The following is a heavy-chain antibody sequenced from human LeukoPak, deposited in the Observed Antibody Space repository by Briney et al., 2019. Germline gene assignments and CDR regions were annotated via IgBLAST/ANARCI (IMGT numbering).Heavy chain of an antibody. Sequence: GASVKVSCKASGYTSTSYDINWVRQATGQGLEWMGWMNPNSGNTGYAQKFQGRVTITRNTSISTAYMELSSLRSEDTAVYYCARLVVPAAMGSYNWFDPWGQGTLVTVSS. V-gene: IGHV1-8*03. CDR2: MNPNSGNT. D-gene: IGHD2-2*01. CDR3: ARLVVPAAMGSYNWFDP. CDR1: GYTSTSYD. J-gene: IGHJ5*02.